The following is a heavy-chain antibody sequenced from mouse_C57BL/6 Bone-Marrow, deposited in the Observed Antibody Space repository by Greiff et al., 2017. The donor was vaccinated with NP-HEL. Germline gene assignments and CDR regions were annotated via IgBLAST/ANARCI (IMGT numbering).Heavy chain of an antibody. D-gene: IGHD1-1*01. Sequence: VQLQQSGPVLVKPGASVKMSCKASGYTFTDYYMNWVKQSHGKSLEWIGVINPYNGGTSYNQKFKGKATLTVDKSSSTDYMGLNSLTAEDSAVYYCARSEVYGAMDYWGQGTSVTVSS. CDR2: INPYNGGT. CDR3: ARSEVYGAMDY. V-gene: IGHV1-19*01. CDR1: GYTFTDYY. J-gene: IGHJ4*01.